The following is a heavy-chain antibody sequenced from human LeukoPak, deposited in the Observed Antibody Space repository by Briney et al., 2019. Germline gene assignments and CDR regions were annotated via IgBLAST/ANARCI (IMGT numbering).Heavy chain of an antibody. CDR1: GFTFRNYW. CDR2: VKGDVNIT. V-gene: IGHV3-74*01. D-gene: IGHD5-24*01. Sequence: GGSLRLSCAASGFTFRNYWMHWVRQAPGKGLVWISLVKGDVNITDYADSVKGRFTISRDNAKNTLYLQMYSLGAEDTAAYYCVRDGDDYNFDYWGQGSLVTVSS. CDR3: VRDGDDYNFDY. J-gene: IGHJ4*02.